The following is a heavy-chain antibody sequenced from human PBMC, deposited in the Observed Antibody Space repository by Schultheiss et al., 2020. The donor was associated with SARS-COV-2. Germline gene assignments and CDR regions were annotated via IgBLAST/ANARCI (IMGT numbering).Heavy chain of an antibody. CDR2: ISSSGSTI. Sequence: GGSLRLSCEASGFTFSSYEMNWVRQAPGKGLEWVSYISSSGSTIYYADSVKGRFTISRDNAKNSLYLQMNSLRAEDTAVYYCARDLYGLTGYWGQGTLVTVSS. CDR3: ARDLYGLTGY. J-gene: IGHJ4*02. V-gene: IGHV3-48*03. D-gene: IGHD2-2*02. CDR1: GFTFSSYE.